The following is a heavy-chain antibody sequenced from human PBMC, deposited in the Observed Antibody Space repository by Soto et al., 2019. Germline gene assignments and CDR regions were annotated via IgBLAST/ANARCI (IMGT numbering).Heavy chain of an antibody. D-gene: IGHD3-10*01. J-gene: IGHJ4*02. CDR2: MNPNSGDT. Sequence: QVQLVQSGAEVKKPGASVKVSCKASGYTFTSYEINWVRQATGQGLEWVGWMNPNSGDTGYAQKFQGRVTMTRNTSISTAYMELSSLRSEDPAVYYCARGELLWFGELLRWGQGTLVTVSS. CDR3: ARGELLWFGELLR. CDR1: GYTFTSYE. V-gene: IGHV1-8*01.